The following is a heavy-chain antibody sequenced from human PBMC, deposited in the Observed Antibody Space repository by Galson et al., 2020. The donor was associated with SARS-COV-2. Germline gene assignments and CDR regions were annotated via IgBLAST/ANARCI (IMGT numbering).Heavy chain of an antibody. CDR1: GYTFTSYY. J-gene: IGHJ6*02. Sequence: GESLKIPFKASGYTFTSYYLHWVRQAPGQGLEWMGIINPSGGSTSYAQKFQGRVTMTRDTSTSTVYMELSSLRSEDTAVYYFARDPTVTGSTDYYYGMDGWGQGTTVTVAS. D-gene: IGHD4-17*01. V-gene: IGHV1-46*01. CDR2: INPSGGST. CDR3: ARDPTVTGSTDYYYGMDG.